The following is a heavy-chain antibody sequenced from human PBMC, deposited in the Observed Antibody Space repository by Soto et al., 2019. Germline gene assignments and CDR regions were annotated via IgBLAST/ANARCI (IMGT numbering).Heavy chain of an antibody. CDR2: ISSSSSTI. CDR1: GFTFSSYA. CDR3: ARDIVASDAFDI. Sequence: PGGSLRLSCAASGFTFSSYAMNWVRQAPGKGLEWVSYISSSSSTIHYADSVKGRFTISRDNAKNSLYLQMNSLRAEDTAVYYCARDIVASDAFDIWGQGTMVTVSS. V-gene: IGHV3-48*01. D-gene: IGHD5-12*01. J-gene: IGHJ3*02.